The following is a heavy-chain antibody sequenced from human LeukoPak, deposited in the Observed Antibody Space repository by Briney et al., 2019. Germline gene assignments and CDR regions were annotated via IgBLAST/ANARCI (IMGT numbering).Heavy chain of an antibody. V-gene: IGHV5-51*01. Sequence: GESLKISCKGSGYSFIRNWIGWVSQMPGKGLEWMAIIYPGDSDTRYSPSFQGQVTISADKSISTAYLQWSSLTASDTAMYYCARLGTSATYFEFWGQGTLVTVSS. CDR2: IYPGDSDT. D-gene: IGHD2-15*01. CDR3: ARLGTSATYFEF. J-gene: IGHJ4*02. CDR1: GYSFIRNW.